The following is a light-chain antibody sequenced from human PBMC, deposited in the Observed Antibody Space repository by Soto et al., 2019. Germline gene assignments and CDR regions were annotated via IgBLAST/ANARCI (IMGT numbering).Light chain of an antibody. V-gene: IGLV2-14*01. CDR3: SSYTSSSTLV. CDR2: EVS. CDR1: SSDVGGYNY. J-gene: IGLJ2*01. Sequence: QSALTQPASVSGSPGQSITISCTGTSSDVGGYNYVSWYQQHPGIAPKLMISEVSNRPSGVSNRFSGSKSGITASLTISGLQAEDEADYYCSSYTSSSTLVFGGGTQLTVL.